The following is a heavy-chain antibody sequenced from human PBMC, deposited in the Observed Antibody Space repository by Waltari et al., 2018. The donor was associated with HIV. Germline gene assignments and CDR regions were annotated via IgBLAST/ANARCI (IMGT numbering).Heavy chain of an antibody. Sequence: QVQLQESGPGLVKPSETLSLTCTVSGGSISSYYWSWIRQPPGKGLEWLGYSYYRGSTNYTPSLKSRVTISVDTSQNQFSLKLSSVTAADTAVYYCARHRGYYYYGMDVWGQGTTVTVSS. V-gene: IGHV4-59*08. CDR3: ARHRGYYYYGMDV. D-gene: IGHD3-10*01. J-gene: IGHJ6*02. CDR1: GGSISSYY. CDR2: SYYRGST.